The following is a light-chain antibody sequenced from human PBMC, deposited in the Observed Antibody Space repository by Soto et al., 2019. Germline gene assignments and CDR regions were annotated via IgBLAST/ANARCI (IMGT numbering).Light chain of an antibody. J-gene: IGKJ2*01. V-gene: IGKV1-39*01. Sequence: DIQITQKKSSLSASVEDRVIITCRASQSISNHLNWYQQKPGKAPKLLIFAASSLQSGVPSRFSGSRSGPDFTLTISSLQPEDFATYYCQQSYSIPPTFG. CDR2: AAS. CDR1: QSISNH. CDR3: QQSYSIPPT.